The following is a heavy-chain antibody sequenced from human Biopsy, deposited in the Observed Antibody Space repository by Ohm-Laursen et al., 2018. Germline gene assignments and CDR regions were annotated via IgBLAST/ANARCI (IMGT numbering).Heavy chain of an antibody. J-gene: IGHJ1*01. Sequence: SVKVSCKAPGGTFSRYGINWVRQAPGQGLEWLGGNIPIFGTGNYAQKFQDRVTDAADTSTSTATMELRSLRSDDTAVYYCATKLTGYFHHWGQGTLVTVSS. D-gene: IGHD3-9*01. CDR1: GGTFSRYG. V-gene: IGHV1-69*06. CDR3: ATKLTGYFHH. CDR2: NIPIFGTG.